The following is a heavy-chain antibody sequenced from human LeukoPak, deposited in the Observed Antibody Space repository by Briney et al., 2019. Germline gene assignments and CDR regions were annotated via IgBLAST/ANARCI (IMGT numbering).Heavy chain of an antibody. CDR2: ISYDGSNK. Sequence: GGSLRLSCAASGFTFSSYAMHWVRQAPGKGLEWVAVISYDGSNKYYADSVEGRFTISRDNSKNTLYLQMNSLRSEDTAVYYCASGANILEILRYFDWLLPHFDCWGQGNLVTVSS. D-gene: IGHD3-9*01. V-gene: IGHV3-30-3*01. CDR3: ASGANILEILRYFDWLLPHFDC. CDR1: GFTFSSYA. J-gene: IGHJ4*02.